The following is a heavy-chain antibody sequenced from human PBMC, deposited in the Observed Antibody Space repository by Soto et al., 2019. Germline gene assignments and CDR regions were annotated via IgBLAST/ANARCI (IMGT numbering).Heavy chain of an antibody. J-gene: IGHJ4*02. CDR3: ATAGVGYCSSTSCYPGY. Sequence: GGSLRLSCAASGFTCSSYAMRWVRQAPGKGLEWVSAISGSGGSTYYADSVKGRFTISRDNSKNTLYLQMNSLRAEDTAVYYCATAGVGYCSSTSCYPGYWGQGTLVTVSS. CDR1: GFTCSSYA. V-gene: IGHV3-23*01. CDR2: ISGSGGST. D-gene: IGHD2-2*01.